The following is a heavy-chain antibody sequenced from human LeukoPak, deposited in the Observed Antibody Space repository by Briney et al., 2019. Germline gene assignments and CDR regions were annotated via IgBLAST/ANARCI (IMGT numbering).Heavy chain of an antibody. CDR1: GGSISSSSYY. J-gene: IGHJ5*02. CDR3: ARHEVGMVRGVNWFDP. Sequence: SETLSLTCTVSGGSISSSSYYWGWIRQPPGKGLEWIGYIYYSGSTNYNPSLKSRVTISVDTSKNQFSLKLSSVTAADTAVYYCARHEVGMVRGVNWFDPWGQGTLVTVSS. V-gene: IGHV4-61*05. D-gene: IGHD3-10*01. CDR2: IYYSGST.